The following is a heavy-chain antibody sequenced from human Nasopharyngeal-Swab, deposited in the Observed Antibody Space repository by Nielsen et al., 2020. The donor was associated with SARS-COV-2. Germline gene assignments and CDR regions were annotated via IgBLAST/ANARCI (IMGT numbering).Heavy chain of an antibody. V-gene: IGHV1-18*01. J-gene: IGHJ4*02. D-gene: IGHD6-19*01. CDR1: GYTFTSYG. CDR2: ISAYNGNT. Sequence: ASVKVSCKASGYTFTSYGISWVRQAPGQGLEWMGWISAYNGNTNYAQKLRGRVTMTTDTSTSTAYMELRSLRSDDTAVYYCAGDWSARAVAGIGSMYYFDYWGQGTLVTVSS. CDR3: AGDWSARAVAGIGSMYYFDY.